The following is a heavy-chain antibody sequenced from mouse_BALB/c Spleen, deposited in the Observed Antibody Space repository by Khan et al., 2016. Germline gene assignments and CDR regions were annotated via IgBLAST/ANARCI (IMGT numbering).Heavy chain of an antibody. Sequence: EVKLLESGGGLVQPGGSLKLSCAASGFDFSRYWMRWVRQAPGKGLEWIGEINPDSSTINYTPSLKDKFIISRDNAKNTLYLQMSKVRSEDTAHYDCARLHCCGQFAYWGQGTLVTVSA. V-gene: IGHV4-1*02. CDR3: ARLHCCGQFAY. CDR2: INPDSSTI. CDR1: GFDFSRYW. J-gene: IGHJ3*01.